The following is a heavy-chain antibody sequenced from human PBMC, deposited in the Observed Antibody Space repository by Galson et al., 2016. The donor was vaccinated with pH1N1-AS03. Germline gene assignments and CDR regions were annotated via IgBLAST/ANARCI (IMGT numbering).Heavy chain of an antibody. V-gene: IGHV4-59*08. Sequence: SETLSLTCTVSGGSINSYYWSWFRQPPGKGLEWIGQIYYNGDPLYNPSLRGRVTISLDTSMTQFSLRLSSVTAADTAVYYCGRHLRSSYSMDVWGQGTTVTVSS. D-gene: IGHD2-15*01. J-gene: IGHJ6*02. CDR2: IYYNGDP. CDR1: GGSINSYY. CDR3: GRHLRSSYSMDV.